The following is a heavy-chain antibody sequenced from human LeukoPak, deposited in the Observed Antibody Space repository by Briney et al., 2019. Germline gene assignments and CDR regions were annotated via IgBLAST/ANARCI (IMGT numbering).Heavy chain of an antibody. CDR2: ISGSGGST. V-gene: IGHV3-23*01. CDR1: GFTFSSYA. D-gene: IGHD1-26*01. Sequence: GGSLRLSCAASGFTFSSYAMSWVRQAPGKGLEWVSGISGSGGSTYYADSVKGRSTISRDDSKNTLYLQVNSLRADDTAVYYCAKDRRLRVTQWDAFDYWGQGTLVTVSS. J-gene: IGHJ4*02. CDR3: AKDRRLRVTQWDAFDY.